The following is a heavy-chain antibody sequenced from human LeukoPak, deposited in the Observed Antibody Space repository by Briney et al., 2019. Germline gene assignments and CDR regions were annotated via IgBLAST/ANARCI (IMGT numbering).Heavy chain of an antibody. V-gene: IGHV4-59*11. D-gene: IGHD3-22*01. CDR1: GGSINSHY. CDR3: ASQDSSGYYWATFDH. Sequence: SETLSLTCTVSGGSINSHYWSWIRQPPGKGLEWIGYIYYSGSTNYNPSLKSRVTTSVDTSKNQFSLKLSSVTASDTAVYYCASQDSSGYYWATFDHWGQGTLVTVSS. CDR2: IYYSGST. J-gene: IGHJ4*02.